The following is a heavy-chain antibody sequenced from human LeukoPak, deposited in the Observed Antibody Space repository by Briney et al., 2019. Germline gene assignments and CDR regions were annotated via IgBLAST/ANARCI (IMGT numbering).Heavy chain of an antibody. D-gene: IGHD5-18*01. CDR1: GGSISSYY. V-gene: IGHV4-59*08. CDR2: IYYSGST. CDR3: ARHSWDTAMVIFND. J-gene: IGHJ4*02. Sequence: SETLSLTCTVSGGSISSYYWSWIRQPPGKGLEWIGYIYYSGSTNYNPSLKSRVTISVDTSKNQFSLKLSSVTAADTAVYYCARHSWDTAMVIFNDWGQGTLVTVSS.